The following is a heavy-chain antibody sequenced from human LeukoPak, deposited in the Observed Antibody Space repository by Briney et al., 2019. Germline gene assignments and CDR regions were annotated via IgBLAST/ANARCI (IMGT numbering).Heavy chain of an antibody. V-gene: IGHV7-4-1*02. CDR2: INNNTGNT. CDR3: ARDDRAVFDY. J-gene: IGHJ4*02. Sequence: GASVTVSCTASGYTFTSYAMNWVRQAPGQGLEWMGWINNNTGNTKYAQGFTGRFVFSLDTSVSTPYLQISSLKAEDTAVYYCARDDRAVFDYWGQGTLVTVSS. CDR1: GYTFTSYA. D-gene: IGHD3-10*01.